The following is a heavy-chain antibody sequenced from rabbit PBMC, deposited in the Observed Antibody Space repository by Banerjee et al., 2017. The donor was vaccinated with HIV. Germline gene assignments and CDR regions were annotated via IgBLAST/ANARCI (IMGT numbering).Heavy chain of an antibody. CDR2: IAGGASAFT. J-gene: IGHJ6*01. V-gene: IGHV1S40*01. Sequence: QSLEESGGDLVKPGASLTLTCTASGFSFSSSDYMCWVRQAPGKGLEWISCIAGGASAFTYSATWAKGRFTCSKTSSTTVTLQMTSLTVADTATYFCARDTGSSFSSYGMDLWGQGTLVTVS. CDR1: GFSFSSSDY. CDR3: ARDTGSSFSSYGMDL. D-gene: IGHD8-1*01.